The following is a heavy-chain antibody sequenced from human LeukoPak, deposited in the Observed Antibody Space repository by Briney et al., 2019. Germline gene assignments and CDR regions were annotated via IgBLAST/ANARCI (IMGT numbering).Heavy chain of an antibody. V-gene: IGHV1-2*02. Sequence: GASVKVSCKASGYTFTDYYMHWVRQAPGQGLEWMGWINPNSGGTNYAQKFQGRVTMTRDTSISTAYMELSRLRSDDTAAYYCARGLKTRPGPFYLDYWGQGTLVTVSS. J-gene: IGHJ4*02. CDR2: INPNSGGT. CDR1: GYTFTDYY. CDR3: ARGLKTRPGPFYLDY.